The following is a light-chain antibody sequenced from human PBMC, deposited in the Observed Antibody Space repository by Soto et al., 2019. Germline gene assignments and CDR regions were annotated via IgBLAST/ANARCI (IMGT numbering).Light chain of an antibody. Sequence: QSVLTQPPSASGSPGQSVTISCTGTSSDVGGYNYVSWYQQHPGKAPKLMIYEVSKRPSGVPDRFSGSKSGNTASLPVSWLQAEDEADDYYCSYAASNNNYVFGTGTKLTVL. CDR3: CSYAASNNNYV. CDR1: SSDVGGYNY. V-gene: IGLV2-8*01. J-gene: IGLJ1*01. CDR2: EVS.